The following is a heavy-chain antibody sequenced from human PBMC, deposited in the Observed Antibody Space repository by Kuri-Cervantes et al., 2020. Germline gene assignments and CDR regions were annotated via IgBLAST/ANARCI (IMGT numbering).Heavy chain of an antibody. Sequence: GESLKISCATSGFTFSSYSMNWVRQAPGKGLEWVSFISGSSSTIYYADSVKGRFTISRDNSKNTLYLQMNSLRAEDTAVYYCTTDSYFSVWGQGTMVTVSS. J-gene: IGHJ3*01. CDR1: GFTFSSYS. CDR3: TTDSYFSV. CDR2: ISGSSSTI. V-gene: IGHV3-48*01. D-gene: IGHD2/OR15-2a*01.